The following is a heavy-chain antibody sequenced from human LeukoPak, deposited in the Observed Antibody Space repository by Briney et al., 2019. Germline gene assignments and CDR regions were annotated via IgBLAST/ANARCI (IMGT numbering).Heavy chain of an antibody. V-gene: IGHV1-46*01. CDR2: INPSGGST. D-gene: IGHD1-14*01. J-gene: IGHJ2*01. CDR1: GYTFTSYY. Sequence: ASVKVSCKASGYTFTSYYMHWVRQAPGQGLEWMGIINPSGGSTSYAQKFQGRVTMTRDMSTSTVYMELSSLRSEDTAVYYCARCGINWYFDLWGRGTLVTVSS. CDR3: ARCGINWYFDL.